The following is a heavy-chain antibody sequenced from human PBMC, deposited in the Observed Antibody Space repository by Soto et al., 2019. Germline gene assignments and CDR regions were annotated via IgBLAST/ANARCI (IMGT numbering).Heavy chain of an antibody. Sequence: ASVKVSCKASGYTFTSYGISWVRQAPGQGLEWMGWISAYNGNTNYAQKLQGRVTMTTDTSTSTAYMELRSLRSDDTAVYYCARLITMVRGVIRLHSKKYYMDVWGKGTTVTVSS. CDR1: GYTFTSYG. J-gene: IGHJ6*03. CDR3: ARLITMVRGVIRLHSKKYYMDV. CDR2: ISAYNGNT. D-gene: IGHD3-10*01. V-gene: IGHV1-18*01.